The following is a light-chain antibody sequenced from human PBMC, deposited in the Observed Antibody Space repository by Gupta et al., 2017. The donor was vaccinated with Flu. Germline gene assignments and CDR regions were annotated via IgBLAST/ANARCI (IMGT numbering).Light chain of an antibody. CDR1: ASNIGINY. V-gene: IGLV1-51*01. Sequence: QSVLTQPPSVSAAPGQKVTFSCSGSASNIGINYVSRYQQLPGRAPKLLIYDNDKRPSGIPDRFSGSKSGTSATLGITGLQTGDEADYYCGTWDNSLSAVVFGGGTKVAVL. CDR2: DND. J-gene: IGLJ2*01. CDR3: GTWDNSLSAVV.